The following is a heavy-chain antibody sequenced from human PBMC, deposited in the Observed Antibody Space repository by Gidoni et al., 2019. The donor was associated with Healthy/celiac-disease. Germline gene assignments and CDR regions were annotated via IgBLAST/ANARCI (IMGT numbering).Heavy chain of an antibody. CDR3: AKARYPSIAVAGPQTPELIIDY. D-gene: IGHD6-19*01. Sequence: EVQLVESGGVVVQPGGSLRLSCAASGFTFDDYTMPWVRQAPGKGLEWVSLISWDGGSTYYADSVKGRFTISRDNSKNSLYLQMNSLRTEDTALYYCAKARYPSIAVAGPQTPELIIDYWGQGTLVTVSS. CDR2: ISWDGGST. J-gene: IGHJ4*02. V-gene: IGHV3-43*01. CDR1: GFTFDDYT.